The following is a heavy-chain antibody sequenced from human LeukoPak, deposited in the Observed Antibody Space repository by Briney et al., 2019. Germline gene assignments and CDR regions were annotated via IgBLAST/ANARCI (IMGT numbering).Heavy chain of an antibody. J-gene: IGHJ5*02. Sequence: ASVKVSCKASGYTFTGYYMHWVRQAPGQGLEWMGRINPNSGGTNYAQKFQGRVTMTRDTSISTAYMELSRLRSDDTAVYYCARMRGGDPQYYYDSSGYGPWGQGTLVTASS. CDR2: INPNSGGT. CDR3: ARMRGGDPQYYYDSSGYGP. V-gene: IGHV1-2*06. D-gene: IGHD3-22*01. CDR1: GYTFTGYY.